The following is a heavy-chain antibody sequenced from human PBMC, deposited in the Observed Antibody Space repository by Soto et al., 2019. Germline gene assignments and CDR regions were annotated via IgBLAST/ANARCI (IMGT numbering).Heavy chain of an antibody. D-gene: IGHD6-19*01. CDR1: GFTFSSHN. CDR2: ISSSGSTT. V-gene: IGHV3-48*02. Sequence: EVQLVESGGGLVQPGGSLRLSCAASGFTFSSHNMNWVRQAPGKGLEWVSYISSSGSTTYYADSVRGRFTISRDNGKDSLYLEMNSLRDEDTAVYYCASDPAVGSSGWYYFDYWGQGTLVTVSS. CDR3: ASDPAVGSSGWYYFDY. J-gene: IGHJ4*02.